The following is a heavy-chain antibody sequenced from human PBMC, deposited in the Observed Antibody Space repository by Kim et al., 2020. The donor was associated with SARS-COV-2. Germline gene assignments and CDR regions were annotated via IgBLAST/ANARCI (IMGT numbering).Heavy chain of an antibody. J-gene: IGHJ4*02. Sequence: YTHPRKDQVTINVDPSKNPFSLKLSSVTAADTAVYYCARLPHGSYYQFDYWGQGTLVTVSS. D-gene: IGHD3-10*01. CDR3: ARLPHGSYYQFDY. V-gene: IGHV4-4*08.